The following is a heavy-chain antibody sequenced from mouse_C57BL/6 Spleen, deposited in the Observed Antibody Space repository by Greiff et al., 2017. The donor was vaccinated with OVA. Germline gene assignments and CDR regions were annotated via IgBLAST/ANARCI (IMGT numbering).Heavy chain of an antibody. Sequence: EVQLVESGGGLVKPGGSLTLSCAASGFTFSDYGMPWVRQAPEKGLEWVAYISSGSSTIYYADTVKGRFTISRDNDKNTLFLQMTSLRSEDTAMYYCARSSWGDYAMDYWGQGTSVTVSS. CDR3: ARSSWGDYAMDY. CDR2: ISSGSSTI. V-gene: IGHV5-17*01. CDR1: GFTFSDYG. J-gene: IGHJ4*01. D-gene: IGHD1-1*01.